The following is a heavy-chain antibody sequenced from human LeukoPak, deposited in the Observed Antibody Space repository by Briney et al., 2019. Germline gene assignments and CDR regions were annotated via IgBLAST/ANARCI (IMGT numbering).Heavy chain of an antibody. D-gene: IGHD2-15*01. J-gene: IGHJ4*02. Sequence: PGGSLGLSCAASGFTVSSNYMSWVRQAPGKGLEWVSVIYSGGSTYYADSVKGRFTISRDNSKNTLYLQMNSLRADDTAVYYCAKLSGSSCYSPGSYWGQGTLVTVSS. CDR2: IYSGGST. V-gene: IGHV3-53*01. CDR1: GFTVSSNY. CDR3: AKLSGSSCYSPGSY.